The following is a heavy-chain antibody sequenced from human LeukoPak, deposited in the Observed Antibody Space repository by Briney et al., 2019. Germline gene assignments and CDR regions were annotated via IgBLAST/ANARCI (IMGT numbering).Heavy chain of an antibody. CDR2: VSLAGRT. Sequence: SETLTLTCGVSGGSITTTNYWSWVRQPPGGGLEWIGEVSLAGRTRYNPSLKNRVNISIDESKNHLYLNLASVTAADTAVYYCSRESGPFCPFGHWGQGTLVAVTS. V-gene: IGHV4-4*02. CDR1: GGSITTTNY. J-gene: IGHJ4*02. CDR3: SRESGPFCPFGH. D-gene: IGHD1-26*01.